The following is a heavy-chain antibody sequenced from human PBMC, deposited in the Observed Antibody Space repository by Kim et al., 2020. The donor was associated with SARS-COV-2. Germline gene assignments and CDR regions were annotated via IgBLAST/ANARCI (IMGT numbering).Heavy chain of an antibody. CDR2: IYYSGST. J-gene: IGHJ4*02. CDR1: GGSISSSSYY. D-gene: IGHD3-10*01. V-gene: IGHV4-39*01. Sequence: SETLSLTCTVSGGSISSSSYYWGWIRQPPGKGLEWIGSIYYSGSTYYNPSLKSRVTISVDTSKNQFSLKLSSVTAADTAVYYCASYNHSGSYKPYFDYWGQGTLVTVSS. CDR3: ASYNHSGSYKPYFDY.